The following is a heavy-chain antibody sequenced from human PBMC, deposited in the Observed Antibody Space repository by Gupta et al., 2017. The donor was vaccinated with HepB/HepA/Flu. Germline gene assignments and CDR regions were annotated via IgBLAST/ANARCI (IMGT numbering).Heavy chain of an antibody. Sequence: QVQLVQSGAEVKKPGASVKVSCKASGYTFTSYGISWVRQAPGQGLEWMGWISAYNGKTTYAQKCQCRVTMTTEKSTSTAYLVLRSLGSAANAVYYCGGSADKNYYYYGMDVWGQGTTVTVSS. CDR2: ISAYNGKT. CDR3: GGSADKNYYYYGMDV. V-gene: IGHV1-18*01. J-gene: IGHJ6*02. CDR1: GYTFTSYG.